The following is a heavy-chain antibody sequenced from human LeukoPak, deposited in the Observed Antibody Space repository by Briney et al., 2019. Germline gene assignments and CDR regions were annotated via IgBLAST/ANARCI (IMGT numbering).Heavy chain of an antibody. V-gene: IGHV1-2*06. CDR2: INPNSGGT. Sequence: ASVKVSCKASGYTFTGYYMHWVRQAPGQGLEWMGRINPNSGGTNYAQKFQGRVTMTRDTSISTASMELSRLRFDDTAVYYCARAKGAVDHNCFDPWGQGTLVTVSS. D-gene: IGHD6-19*01. CDR3: ARAKGAVDHNCFDP. CDR1: GYTFTGYY. J-gene: IGHJ5*02.